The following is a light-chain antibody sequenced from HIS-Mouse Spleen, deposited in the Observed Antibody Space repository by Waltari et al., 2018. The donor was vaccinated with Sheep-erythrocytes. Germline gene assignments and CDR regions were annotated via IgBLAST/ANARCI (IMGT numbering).Light chain of an antibody. CDR2: EVS. J-gene: IGLJ3*02. Sequence: QSALTQPASVSGSPGQSITISCTGTSSDVGGYNYVSWYQQHPGKAPKLMIYEVSNPSSGVYNLLSGSKSCNTASLTISGLQAEDEAYYYCSSYTSSSTWVFGGGTKLTVL. V-gene: IGLV2-14*01. CDR1: SSDVGGYNY. CDR3: SSYTSSSTWV.